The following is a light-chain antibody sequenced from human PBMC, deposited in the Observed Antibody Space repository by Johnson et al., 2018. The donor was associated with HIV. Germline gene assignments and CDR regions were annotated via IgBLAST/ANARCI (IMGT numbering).Light chain of an antibody. CDR2: DHN. V-gene: IGLV1-51*01. CDR1: SSNIGNNY. J-gene: IGLJ1*01. Sequence: QSVLTQPPSVSAAPGQKVTISCSGSSSNIGNNYVSWYQQLPGTAPKLLIYDHNKRPSGIPDRFSGSKSGTSATLGITGLQTGDEADYYCGTWDSSLGGVFGTGTKVTVL. CDR3: GTWDSSLGGV.